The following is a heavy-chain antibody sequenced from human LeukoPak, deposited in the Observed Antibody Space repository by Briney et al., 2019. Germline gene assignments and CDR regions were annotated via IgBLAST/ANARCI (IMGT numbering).Heavy chain of an antibody. CDR3: AKEKVDYGDYYFDY. V-gene: IGHV3-23*01. J-gene: IGHJ4*02. D-gene: IGHD4-17*01. CDR2: ISGSGGST. CDR1: GFTFSSYA. Sequence: GGPLRLSCAASGFTFSSYAMTGVAQAPGRGLEGVSAISGSGGSTYYADSVKGRFTISRDNSKNTLYLQMNSLRAEDTAVYYCAKEKVDYGDYYFDYWGQGTLVTVSS.